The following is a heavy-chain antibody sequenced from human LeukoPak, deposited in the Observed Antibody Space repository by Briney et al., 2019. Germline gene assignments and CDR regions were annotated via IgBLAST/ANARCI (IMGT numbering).Heavy chain of an antibody. CDR2: INHSGST. D-gene: IGHD1-1*01. Sequence: PSETLSLTCAVYGGSFSGYYWSWIRQPPGKGLEWIGEINHSGSTNYNPSLKSRVTISVDTSKNQFSLKLSSVTAADTAVCYCARGGTTGTTTPFDYWGQGTLVTVSS. V-gene: IGHV4-34*01. CDR1: GGSFSGYY. J-gene: IGHJ4*02. CDR3: ARGGTTGTTTPFDY.